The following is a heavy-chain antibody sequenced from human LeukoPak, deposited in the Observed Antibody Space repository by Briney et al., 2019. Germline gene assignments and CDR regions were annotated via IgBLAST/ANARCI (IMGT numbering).Heavy chain of an antibody. CDR3: ARDRIAAAGPDAFDI. J-gene: IGHJ3*02. CDR2: IIPIFGTA. D-gene: IGHD6-13*01. Sequence: ASVKVSCKASGGTFSSYAISWVRQAPGQGLEWMGGIIPIFGTANYAQKFQGRVTITADESTSTAYMELSSLRSEDTAVYYCARDRIAAAGPDAFDIWGQGTMVTVSS. V-gene: IGHV1-69*13. CDR1: GGTFSSYA.